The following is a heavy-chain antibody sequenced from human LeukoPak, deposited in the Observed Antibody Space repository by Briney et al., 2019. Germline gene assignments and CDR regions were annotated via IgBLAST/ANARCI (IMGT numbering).Heavy chain of an antibody. V-gene: IGHV1-8*01. CDR3: AREVAAAGTFFDY. CDR2: MNPNSGNT. Sequence: ASVKVSCKASGYTFTSYDINWVRQATGQGLEWMGWMNPNSGNTGYAQKFQGRVTMTRNTSISTAYMELSSLRSEDTAVYYCAREVAAAGTFFDYWARGTLVTVSS. CDR1: GYTFTSYD. J-gene: IGHJ4*02. D-gene: IGHD6-13*01.